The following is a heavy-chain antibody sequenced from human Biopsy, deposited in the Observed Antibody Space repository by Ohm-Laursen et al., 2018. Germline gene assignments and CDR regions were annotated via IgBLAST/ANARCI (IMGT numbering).Heavy chain of an antibody. J-gene: IGHJ1*01. CDR2: NIPILGTG. CDR1: GGTFSNYG. D-gene: IGHD3-9*01. Sequence: ASVKVSCKAPGGTFSNYGANWVRQAPGQGLEWLGGNIPILGTGNYAQKFQDRVTVDADTSTSTATMELRSLRSDDTAVYYCATKLTGYFHHWGQGTLVIVSS. V-gene: IGHV1-69*06. CDR3: ATKLTGYFHH.